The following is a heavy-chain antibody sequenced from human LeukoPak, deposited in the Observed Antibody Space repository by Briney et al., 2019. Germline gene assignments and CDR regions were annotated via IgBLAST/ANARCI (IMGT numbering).Heavy chain of an antibody. D-gene: IGHD6-13*01. J-gene: IGHJ6*02. Sequence: GGSLRLSCAASGFTFSSYSVNWVRQAPGKGLEWVSSISSSSSYIYYADSVKGRFTISRDNAKNSLYLQMNSLRAEDTAVYYCARVEMYSSSWYNYYYYGMDVWGQGTTVTVSS. CDR3: ARVEMYSSSWYNYYYYGMDV. CDR1: GFTFSSYS. CDR2: ISSSSSYI. V-gene: IGHV3-21*01.